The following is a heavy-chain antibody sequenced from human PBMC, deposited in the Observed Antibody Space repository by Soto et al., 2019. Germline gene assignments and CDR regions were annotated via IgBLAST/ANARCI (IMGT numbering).Heavy chain of an antibody. Sequence: SETLSLTCAVSGASMNTYYWSWIRQPPGKGLEWIGYFYYSGLTNYNPSLKSRVTISLDTSKNQFSLKLSSVTAADAAVYFCARGNTHGYYYMDVWGRGTTVTVSS. V-gene: IGHV4-59*08. CDR3: ARGNTHGYYYMDV. D-gene: IGHD3-22*01. CDR1: GASMNTYY. CDR2: FYYSGLT. J-gene: IGHJ6*03.